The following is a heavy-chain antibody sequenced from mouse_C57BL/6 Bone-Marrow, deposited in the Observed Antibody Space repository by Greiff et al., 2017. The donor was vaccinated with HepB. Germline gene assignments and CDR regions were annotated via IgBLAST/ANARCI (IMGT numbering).Heavy chain of an antibody. V-gene: IGHV1-77*01. CDR1: GYTFTDYY. CDR2: IGPGSGST. J-gene: IGHJ4*01. D-gene: IGHD1-1*01. Sequence: VQLQQSGAELVKPGASVKISCKASGYTFTDYYINWVKQRPGQGLEWIGKIGPGSGSTYYNEKFKGKAKLTADKSSSTAYMQLSSLTSEDSAVYFCARPSYYYGSSSPYAMDYWGQGTSVTVSS. CDR3: ARPSYYYGSSSPYAMDY.